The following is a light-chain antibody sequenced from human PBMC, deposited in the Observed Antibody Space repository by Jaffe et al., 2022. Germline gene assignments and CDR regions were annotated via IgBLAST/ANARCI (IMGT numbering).Light chain of an antibody. CDR3: ALYMGSGISV. Sequence: QTVVTQEPSFSVSPGGTVTLTCGLSSGSVSFTYYPSWHQQTPGQAPRTLIYSTNIRSSGVPDRFSGSILGNKAALTITGAQADDESTYYCALYMGSGISVFGGGTQLTVL. CDR2: STN. J-gene: IGLJ7*01. CDR1: SGSVSFTYY. V-gene: IGLV8-61*01.